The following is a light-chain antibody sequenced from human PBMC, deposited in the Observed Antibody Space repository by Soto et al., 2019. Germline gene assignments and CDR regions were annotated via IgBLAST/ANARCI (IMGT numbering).Light chain of an antibody. Sequence: DIQMTQSPTSLSASVGDRVTITCRASQDIRNFVAWYQQKPGKDPKLLIYAASTLQSGVPSRFSGSGSGTDIPLTTNSLQPEEVATYSCPKYSSVPVFGTGTKVEIK. J-gene: IGKJ3*01. CDR2: AAS. V-gene: IGKV1-27*01. CDR1: QDIRNF. CDR3: PKYSSVPV.